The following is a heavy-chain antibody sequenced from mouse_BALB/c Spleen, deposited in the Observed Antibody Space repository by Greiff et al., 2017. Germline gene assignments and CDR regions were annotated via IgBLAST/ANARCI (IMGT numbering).Heavy chain of an antibody. Sequence: VQLKESGPGLVKPSQSLSLTCTVTGYSITSDYAWNWIRQFPGNKLEWMGYISYSGSTSYNPSLKSRISITRDTSKNQFFLQLNSVTTEDTATYYCATYDDAMDYWGQGTSVTVSS. V-gene: IGHV3-2*02. CDR3: ATYDDAMDY. CDR2: ISYSGST. D-gene: IGHD2-12*01. CDR1: GYSITSDYA. J-gene: IGHJ4*01.